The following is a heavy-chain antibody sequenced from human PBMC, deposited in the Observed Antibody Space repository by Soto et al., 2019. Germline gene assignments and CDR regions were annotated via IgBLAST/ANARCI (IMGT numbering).Heavy chain of an antibody. CDR1: GFTFSNHY. J-gene: IGHJ6*02. D-gene: IGHD3-16*01. CDR2: ISRSGSTI. Sequence: QMQLVESGGGLVEPGGSLRLSCEASGFTFSNHYMSWIRQAPGKGLEWVSYISRSGSTIYYADTVRGRFTISRDNSKSSLYLKMDSLRAEDTAMYYCGRDPELWDENVATRPSIYYYGMDVWGQGTTVTVSS. V-gene: IGHV3-11*01. CDR3: GRDPELWDENVATRPSIYYYGMDV.